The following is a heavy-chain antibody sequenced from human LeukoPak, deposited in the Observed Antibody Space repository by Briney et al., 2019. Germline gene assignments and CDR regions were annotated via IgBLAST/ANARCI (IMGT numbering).Heavy chain of an antibody. V-gene: IGHV3-23*01. Sequence: GGSLRLSCAASGFTFSIYAMSWVRQAPGKGLEWVSAISGSGGSTHYADSVKGRFTISRDNSKNTLYLQMNSLRAEDTAVYYCATIPGYSSGYGMDVWGQGTTVTVSS. D-gene: IGHD6-19*01. CDR3: ATIPGYSSGYGMDV. CDR1: GFTFSIYA. J-gene: IGHJ6*02. CDR2: ISGSGGST.